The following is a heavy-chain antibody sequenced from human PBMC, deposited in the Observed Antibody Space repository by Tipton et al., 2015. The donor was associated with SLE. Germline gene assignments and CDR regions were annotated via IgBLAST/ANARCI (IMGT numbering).Heavy chain of an antibody. CDR1: GGSISSHY. Sequence: TLSLTCTVSGGSISSHYWSWIRRPPGKALEWIAYINYSGSTNYNPSLKSRVTMSVDTSKNQFSLKLSSVTAADTAVYYCARRRYGDFLLPDAFDIWGQGTMVTVSS. V-gene: IGHV4-59*11. J-gene: IGHJ3*02. CDR2: INYSGST. D-gene: IGHD4-17*01. CDR3: ARRRYGDFLLPDAFDI.